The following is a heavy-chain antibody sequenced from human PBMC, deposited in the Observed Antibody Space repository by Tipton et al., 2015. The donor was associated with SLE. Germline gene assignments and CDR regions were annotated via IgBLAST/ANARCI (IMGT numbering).Heavy chain of an antibody. CDR3: ARQFALTDYNS. V-gene: IGHV5-51*01. Sequence: QLVQSGAEVKQPGESLKISCKGSGYTFTNYWIGWVRQMPGKGLEWMGIIYPGDSDIRYSPSFRGQVTVSVDKSTSSVYLQWSSLRASDTAMYYCARQFALTDYNSWGQGTLVTVSS. CDR1: GYTFTNYW. CDR2: IYPGDSDI. D-gene: IGHD3-9*01. J-gene: IGHJ5*02.